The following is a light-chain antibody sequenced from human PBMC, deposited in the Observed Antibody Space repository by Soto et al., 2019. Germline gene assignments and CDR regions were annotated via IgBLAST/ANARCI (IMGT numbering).Light chain of an antibody. J-gene: IGKJ1*01. V-gene: IGKV1-5*03. CDR3: QHYNSYSEA. CDR1: QTISSW. Sequence: DIQMTQSPSTLSGSVGDRVTITCRASQTISSWLAWYQQKPGKAPKLLIYKASTLKSGVPSRFSGSGSGTEFTLTISGLQPDDFATYCCQHYNSYSEAFGQGTKVDIK. CDR2: KAS.